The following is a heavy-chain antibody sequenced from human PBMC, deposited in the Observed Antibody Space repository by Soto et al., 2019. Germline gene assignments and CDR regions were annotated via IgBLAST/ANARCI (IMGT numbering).Heavy chain of an antibody. J-gene: IGHJ4*02. CDR2: IYYSGRT. D-gene: IGHD3-10*01. V-gene: IGHV4-59*08. Sequence: SETLSLTCTVSGASISTYYWSWVRLPPGKGLEWIGYIYYSGRTHYSPSLKSRVTMSVDTSKNQFSLKLSSVTAADTAVYYCARSNGSGSYYFIDYWGQGSLVTVSS. CDR1: GASISTYY. CDR3: ARSNGSGSYYFIDY.